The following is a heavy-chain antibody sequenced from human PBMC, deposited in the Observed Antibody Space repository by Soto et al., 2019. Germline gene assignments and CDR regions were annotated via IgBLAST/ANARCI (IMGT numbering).Heavy chain of an antibody. CDR2: IRRKANSYTT. J-gene: IGHJ6*02. V-gene: IGHV3-72*01. Sequence: EVQLVESGGGLVQPGGSLRLSCAASGLIFSDYHMDWVRRAPGKGLEWVGRIRRKANSYTTEYAASVKGRFTISRDDSKNSLYLPMNSLKSEDTAVYYCAMLGGWSGGSSGMDVWGQGTTVTVSS. D-gene: IGHD6-19*01. CDR1: GLIFSDYH. CDR3: AMLGGWSGGSSGMDV.